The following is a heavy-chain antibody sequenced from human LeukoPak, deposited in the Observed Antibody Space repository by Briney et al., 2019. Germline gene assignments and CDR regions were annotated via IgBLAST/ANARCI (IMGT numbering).Heavy chain of an antibody. D-gene: IGHD6-19*01. CDR1: GGSISSSNW. V-gene: IGHV4-4*02. CDR3: ARGSSSGGYYFDN. J-gene: IGHJ4*02. CDR2: IYHSGST. Sequence: SETLFLTCAVSGGSISSSNWWSWVRQPPGKGLEWIGEIYHSGSTNYNPSLKSRVTISVDKSKNQFSLKLSSVTAADTAVYYCARGSSSGGYYFDNWGQGTLVTVSS.